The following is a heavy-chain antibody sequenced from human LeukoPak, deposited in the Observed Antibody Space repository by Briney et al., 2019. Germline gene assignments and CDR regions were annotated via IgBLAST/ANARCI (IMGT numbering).Heavy chain of an antibody. V-gene: IGHV4-59*01. CDR1: GGSISSYY. D-gene: IGHD4-17*01. Sequence: SETLSLTCTVSGGSISSYYWSWIRQPPGKGLEWIGYIYYSGSTNYNPSLKSRVTISVDTSKNQFSLKLSSVTAADTAVYYCARSAHDYGDPFYYYYYMDVWGKGTTVTVSS. CDR3: ARSAHDYGDPFYYYYYMDV. J-gene: IGHJ6*03. CDR2: IYYSGST.